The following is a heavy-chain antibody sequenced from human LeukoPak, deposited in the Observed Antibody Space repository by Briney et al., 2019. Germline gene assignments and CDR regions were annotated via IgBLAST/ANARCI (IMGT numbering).Heavy chain of an antibody. CDR2: IRSRANSYVT. V-gene: IGHV3-73*01. J-gene: IGHJ6*02. D-gene: IGHD2-2*01. Sequence: PGGSLKLSCAASGFTFRGSAIHWVRQASGKGLEWVGRIRSRANSYVTAYAAAVTGRFIISRDDSSNTAYLQMNSLTTEDTAVYYCTRHSDTYCSRANCYVDNFYGLDVWGQGTRVTVSS. CDR3: TRHSDTYCSRANCYVDNFYGLDV. CDR1: GFTFRGSA.